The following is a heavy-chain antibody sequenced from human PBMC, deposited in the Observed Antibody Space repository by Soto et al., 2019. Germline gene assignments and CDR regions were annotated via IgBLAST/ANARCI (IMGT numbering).Heavy chain of an antibody. CDR1: GFTFSSYA. CDR2: ISYDGSNK. D-gene: IGHD3-22*01. Sequence: GSLRLSCAASGFTFSSYAMHWVRQAPGKGLEWVAVISYDGSNKYYADSVKGRFTIARDNSKNTPYLQMNSLRAEETAVYYCARKKSSMTKNYYYYYGMDVWGQVTTVTVSS. J-gene: IGHJ6*02. CDR3: ARKKSSMTKNYYYYYGMDV. V-gene: IGHV3-30-3*01.